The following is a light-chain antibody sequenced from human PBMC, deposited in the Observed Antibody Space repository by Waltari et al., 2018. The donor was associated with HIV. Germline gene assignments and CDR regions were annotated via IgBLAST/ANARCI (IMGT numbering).Light chain of an antibody. CDR2: GTS. J-gene: IGKJ3*01. V-gene: IGKV1-9*01. CDR3: QHLSSYPL. Sequence: DIQLTQSPSFLSASVGDRVTITCRASQGIVRYLAWYQRKPGKAPELLVHGTSTLQTGVPSRFSGSGNGTEFTLTINSLQPEDFATYYCQHLSSYPLFGPGTTMDVK. CDR1: QGIVRY.